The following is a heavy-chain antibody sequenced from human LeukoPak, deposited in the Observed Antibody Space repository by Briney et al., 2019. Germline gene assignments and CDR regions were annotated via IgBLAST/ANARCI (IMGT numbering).Heavy chain of an antibody. CDR3: ERDELYGSGIYTRDFYRGMEV. J-gene: IGHJ6*02. D-gene: IGHD3-10*01. Sequence: GGSLRLSCAASGFTFSTYSMNWVRQAPGKGLEWVSHISSSSTTMHYADSVKGRFTISRDNAKNSLHLQMNSLRDEDTTLYYCERDELYGSGIYTRDFYRGMEVWGQGTTVTVSS. V-gene: IGHV3-48*02. CDR2: ISSSSTTM. CDR1: GFTFSTYS.